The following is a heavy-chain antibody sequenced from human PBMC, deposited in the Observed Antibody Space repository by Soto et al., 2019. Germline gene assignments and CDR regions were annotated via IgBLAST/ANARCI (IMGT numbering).Heavy chain of an antibody. CDR1: GYSFTSYY. J-gene: IGHJ3*02. CDR2: INPSGGST. D-gene: IGHD1-26*01. V-gene: IGHV1-46*01. CDR3: ARAKRGGGGSYPEEDAFDI. Sequence: GASLQVSWKACGYSFTSYYIHWVRQAPGQGLEWMGIINPSGGSTSYAQKFQGRVTMTRDTSTSTVYRELSSLRSEDTAVYYCARAKRGGGGSYPEEDAFDIWGQGTMVTVSS.